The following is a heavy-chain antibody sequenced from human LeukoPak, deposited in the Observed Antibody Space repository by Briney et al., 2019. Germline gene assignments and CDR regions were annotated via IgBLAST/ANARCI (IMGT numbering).Heavy chain of an antibody. CDR2: ISGDGGST. CDR1: GFTFDDYA. J-gene: IGHJ4*02. Sequence: GGSLRLSCAASGFTFDDYAMFWVRQAPGKGLEWVSLISGDGGSTYYADSVKGRFTISRDNSKNSLFLQMNSLRAEDTAFYFCAKHMGGSGWYLAAYWGQGTQVTVSS. CDR3: AKHMGGSGWYLAAY. D-gene: IGHD6-13*01. V-gene: IGHV3-43*02.